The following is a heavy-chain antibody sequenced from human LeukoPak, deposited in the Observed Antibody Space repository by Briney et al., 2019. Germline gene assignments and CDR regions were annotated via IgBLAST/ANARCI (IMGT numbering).Heavy chain of an antibody. J-gene: IGHJ3*02. Sequence: PSETLSLTCTVSGGSVSSGSYYWSWIRQPPGKGLEWIGYIYYSGSTNYNPSLKSRVTISVDTSKNQFSLKLSSVTAADTAVYYCARDQSPYCGGDCYIRAFDIWGQGTMVTVSS. V-gene: IGHV4-61*01. CDR3: ARDQSPYCGGDCYIRAFDI. CDR1: GGSVSSGSYY. CDR2: IYYSGST. D-gene: IGHD2-21*01.